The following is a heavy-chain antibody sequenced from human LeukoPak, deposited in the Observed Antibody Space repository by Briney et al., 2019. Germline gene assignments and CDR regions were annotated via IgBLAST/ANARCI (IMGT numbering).Heavy chain of an antibody. J-gene: IGHJ4*02. CDR3: ARELPREVTLDY. CDR1: GFTLSSYE. CDR2: INSDGSRT. D-gene: IGHD2-21*02. Sequence: GGSLRLSCAASGFTLSSYEMHWVRQAPGKGLVWVSRINSDGSRTGYADSVKGRFTISRDNAKNTLYLQMNSLRAEDTAIYYCARELPREVTLDYWGQGTVVSVS. V-gene: IGHV3-74*01.